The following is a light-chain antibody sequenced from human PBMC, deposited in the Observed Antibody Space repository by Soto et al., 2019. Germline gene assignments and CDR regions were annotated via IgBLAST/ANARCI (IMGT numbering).Light chain of an antibody. CDR1: QSLTTN. V-gene: IGKV3-15*01. J-gene: IGKJ2*01. Sequence: EIVMSQSPATLSVYPGERATLSCRAIQSLTTNLAWYQQKPGQSPRLLIYGASTRATGIPARFSGSGSGTEFTLTISSLQSEDFAVYYCQQYNDWPPGYTFGQGTKVDIK. CDR2: GAS. CDR3: QQYNDWPPGYT.